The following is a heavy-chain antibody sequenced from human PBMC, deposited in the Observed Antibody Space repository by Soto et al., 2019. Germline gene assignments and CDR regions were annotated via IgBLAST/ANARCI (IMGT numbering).Heavy chain of an antibody. CDR3: ASAHAGYLQFDC. Sequence: SETLSLTCTVTGGSFSSANHYWTWIRQPPGKGLEWIGYIYYSGSTYYNPSLTSRVIISLGTSKKQFSLKLSSVTAAVTAVFFGASAHAGYLQFDCWGQVALVSLSS. J-gene: IGHJ4*02. D-gene: IGHD3-9*01. V-gene: IGHV4-30-4*01. CDR2: IYYSGST. CDR1: GGSFSSANHY.